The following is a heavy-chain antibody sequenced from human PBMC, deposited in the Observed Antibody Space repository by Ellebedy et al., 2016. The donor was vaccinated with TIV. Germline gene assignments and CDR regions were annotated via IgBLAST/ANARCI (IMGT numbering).Heavy chain of an antibody. D-gene: IGHD1-1*01. J-gene: IGHJ4*02. CDR2: ISAYYGST. CDR3: VREMEDSGTSSFAY. V-gene: IGHV1-18*01. Sequence: AASVKVSCKTSGYNFLDYGVSWVRQAPGQGRAWMGWISAYYGSTTYTQSLQGRVTLTRDTSQTTLYMELRSLRFDDTAVYYCVREMEDSGTSSFAYWGQGTLVTVSS. CDR1: GYNFLDYG.